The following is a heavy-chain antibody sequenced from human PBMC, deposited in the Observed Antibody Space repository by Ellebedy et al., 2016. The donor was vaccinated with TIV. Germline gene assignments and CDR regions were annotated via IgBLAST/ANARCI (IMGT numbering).Heavy chain of an antibody. V-gene: IGHV1-46*01. D-gene: IGHD3-16*02. CDR2: INPSASST. Sequence: AASVKVSCKASGYTFTNYYIHWVRQAPGQGLEWLGIINPSASSTSYAQTFQDRVIMTWDTSTSTVYLELSSLSSEATALYYCARAPLSGVFYGMDVWGQGTTVTVSS. J-gene: IGHJ6*02. CDR1: GYTFTNYY. CDR3: ARAPLSGVFYGMDV.